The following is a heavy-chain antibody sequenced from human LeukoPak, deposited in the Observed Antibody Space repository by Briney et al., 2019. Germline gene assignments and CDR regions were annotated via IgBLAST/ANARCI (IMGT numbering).Heavy chain of an antibody. CDR2: YSDNT. D-gene: IGHD3-10*02. V-gene: IGHV3-53*01. Sequence: GGSLRLSCAASGFTVSSNSMSWVRQAPGKGLEWVSFYSDNTHYSDSVKGRFTISRDNAKNSLYLQMNSLRAEDTAVYYCAELGITMIGGVWGKGTTVTISS. CDR1: GFTVSSNS. J-gene: IGHJ6*04. CDR3: AELGITMIGGV.